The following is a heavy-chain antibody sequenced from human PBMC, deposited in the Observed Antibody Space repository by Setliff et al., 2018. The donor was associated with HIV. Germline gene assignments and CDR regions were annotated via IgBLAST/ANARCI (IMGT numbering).Heavy chain of an antibody. CDR3: ARGRGYYYYYMDV. CDR2: MNPNSGNT. D-gene: IGHD3-10*01. J-gene: IGHJ6*03. V-gene: IGHV1-8*01. CDR1: GHTFTNVD. Sequence: ASVKVSCKASGHTFTNVDIHWLRRATGQGLEWMGWMNPNSGNTGYAQKFQGRVTMTRNTSISTAYMELISLRSEDTAVYYCARGRGYYYYYMDVWGKGPRSPSP.